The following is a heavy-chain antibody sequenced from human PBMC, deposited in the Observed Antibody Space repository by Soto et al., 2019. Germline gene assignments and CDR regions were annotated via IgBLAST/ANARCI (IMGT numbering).Heavy chain of an antibody. CDR2: IYHSGST. D-gene: IGHD2-15*01. V-gene: IGHV4-30-2*01. CDR1: GGSISSGGYS. Sequence: PSETLSLTCAVSGGSISSGGYSWSWIRQPPGKGLEWIGYIYHSGSTYYNPSLKSRVTISVDRSKNQFSLKLSSVTAADTAVYYCARWWMYAPRFDPWGQGTLVTVSSGKPPEASVKVSCKTSGNLGYYDILTTAPFYYSYGMDVWGQGTTVTVSS. J-gene: IGHJ6*02. CDR3: ARWWMYAPRFDPWGQGTLVTVSSGKPPEASVKVSCKTSGNLGYYDILTTAPFYYSYGMDV.